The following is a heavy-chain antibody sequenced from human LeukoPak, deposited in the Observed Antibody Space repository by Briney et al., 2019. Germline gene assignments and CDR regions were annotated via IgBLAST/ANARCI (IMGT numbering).Heavy chain of an antibody. CDR3: AKDWSGNYNWSDP. Sequence: PGGSLRLSCAASGFTFSSYEMNWVRQAPGKGLEWVACMYPDGNNKDYADSVKGRFIISRDNSKNILFLQMNSLRAADTAVYYCAKDWSGNYNWSDPWGQGTLVTVSS. J-gene: IGHJ5*02. D-gene: IGHD3-3*01. V-gene: IGHV3-30*02. CDR2: MYPDGNNK. CDR1: GFTFSSYE.